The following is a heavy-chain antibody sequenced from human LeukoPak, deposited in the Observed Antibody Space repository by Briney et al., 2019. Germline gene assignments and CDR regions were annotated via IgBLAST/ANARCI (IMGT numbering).Heavy chain of an antibody. J-gene: IGHJ2*01. CDR2: MNPNSGNT. V-gene: IGHV1-8*01. CDR1: GYTFTIYD. CDR3: ARGGLGVYDKLNFDL. D-gene: IGHD3-22*01. Sequence: ASVKVSCKASGYTFTIYDINWVRQATGQGLEWMGWMNPNSGNTGYAQKFQGRVTMTRNTSISTAYMELSSLRSEDTAVYYCARGGLGVYDKLNFDLWGRGTLVTVSS.